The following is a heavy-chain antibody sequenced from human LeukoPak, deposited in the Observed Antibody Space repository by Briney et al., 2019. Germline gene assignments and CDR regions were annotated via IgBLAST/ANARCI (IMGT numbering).Heavy chain of an antibody. V-gene: IGHV3-7*04. D-gene: IGHD2-8*01. CDR1: GFDFDNYW. Sequence: GGSLRLSCAASGFDFDNYWMTWVRQVPGKGLEWVANMNQDGSEQYYVDSVKGRFTISRDNGKKSLYLQMNSLRAEDTAVYYCSRGQGCAHWGQGTLVTVSS. CDR2: MNQDGSEQ. CDR3: SRGQGCAH. J-gene: IGHJ4*02.